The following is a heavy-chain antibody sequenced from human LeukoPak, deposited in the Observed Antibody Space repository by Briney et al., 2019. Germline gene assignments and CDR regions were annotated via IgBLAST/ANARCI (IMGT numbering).Heavy chain of an antibody. CDR3: AREGRWLDAPYFDY. Sequence: GASVKVSCKASGGTFSSYAISWVRQAPGQGLEWMGGIIPIFGTANYAQKFQGRVTITADKSTSTAYMELSSLRSEDTAVYYCAREGRWLDAPYFDYWGQGTLVTVSS. CDR1: GGTFSSYA. V-gene: IGHV1-69*06. J-gene: IGHJ4*02. D-gene: IGHD6-19*01. CDR2: IIPIFGTA.